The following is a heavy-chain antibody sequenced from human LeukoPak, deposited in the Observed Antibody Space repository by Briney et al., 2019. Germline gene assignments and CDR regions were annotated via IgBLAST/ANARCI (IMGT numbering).Heavy chain of an antibody. Sequence: SETLSLTCAVYGGSFSGYYWSWIRQSSGKGLEWIGEINHSGSTNYNPSLKSRVTISLDTSKNQFSLKLSSVTAADTAVYYCARGFRYDTSAFSGWGQGTLVTVSS. J-gene: IGHJ4*02. D-gene: IGHD3-22*01. CDR2: INHSGST. CDR3: ARGFRYDTSAFSG. V-gene: IGHV4-34*01. CDR1: GGSFSGYY.